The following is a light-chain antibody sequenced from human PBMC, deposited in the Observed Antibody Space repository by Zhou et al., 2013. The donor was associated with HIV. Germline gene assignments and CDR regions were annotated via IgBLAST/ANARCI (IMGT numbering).Light chain of an antibody. V-gene: IGKV3-20*01. Sequence: EVVLTQSPGTLSLFPGERATLSCRASHTVTSNYLAWYQHKPGQGPKVLIFGASTRANGIPGRFSGSGSGTEFTLAIESVQPDDCATYYCQQYQTYPITFGQGTRLEI. CDR3: QQYQTYPIT. J-gene: IGKJ5*01. CDR2: GAS. CDR1: HTVTSNY.